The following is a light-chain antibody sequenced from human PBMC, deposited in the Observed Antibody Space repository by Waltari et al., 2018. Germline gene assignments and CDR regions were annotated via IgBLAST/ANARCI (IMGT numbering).Light chain of an antibody. CDR3: QQYHNWPRV. J-gene: IGKJ1*01. V-gene: IGKV3-15*01. Sequence: ELVMTQSPATLSVSPGERATLSCKASQRVITNLAWYQQKPGQPPRPRIYGASARATGIPDRFSGSGFGTEFTLAISSLQSEDSAIYYCQQYHNWPRVFGQGTKVEIK. CDR2: GAS. CDR1: QRVITN.